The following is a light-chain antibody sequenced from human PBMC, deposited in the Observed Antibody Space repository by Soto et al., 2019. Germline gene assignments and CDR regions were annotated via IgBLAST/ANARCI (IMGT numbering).Light chain of an antibody. V-gene: IGKV4-1*01. CDR3: QQYYTTPVA. CDR1: QSVLYSSNNNNY. CDR2: WAS. Sequence: DIVMTQSPDSLAVSLGERATINCKSSQSVLYSSNNNNYLAWYQQKPGQPPKLLLYWASTRESGVPDRFSGSGSGTEFTLTISNLRAEDVAVYYCQQYYTTPVAFGQGTKVEIK. J-gene: IGKJ1*01.